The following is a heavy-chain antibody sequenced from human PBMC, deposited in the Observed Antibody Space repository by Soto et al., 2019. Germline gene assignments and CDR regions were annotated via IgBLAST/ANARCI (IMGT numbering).Heavy chain of an antibody. D-gene: IGHD3-22*01. CDR3: ARGPYYYDSSGYYTPYYYYYYGMDV. J-gene: IGHJ6*02. CDR2: IYYSGST. V-gene: IGHV4-59*01. Sequence: PSETLSLTCTVSGGSISSYYWSWIRQPPGKGLEWIGYIYYSGSTNYNPSLKSRVTISVDTSKNQFSLKLSSVTAADTAVYYCARGPYYYDSSGYYTPYYYYYYGMDVWGQGTTVTVSS. CDR1: GGSISSYY.